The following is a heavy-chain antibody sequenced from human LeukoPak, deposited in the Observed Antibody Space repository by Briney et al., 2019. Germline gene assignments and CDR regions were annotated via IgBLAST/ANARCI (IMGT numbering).Heavy chain of an antibody. V-gene: IGHV4-34*01. D-gene: IGHD3-16*02. Sequence: SETLSLTCAVYGGSFSGYYWSWIRQPPGKGLEWIGEINHSGSTNYNPSLKSRVTISVDTSKNQFSLKLSSGTAADTAVDYCARPKTYDYVWGSYRSNWFDPWGQGTLVTVSS. J-gene: IGHJ5*02. CDR1: GGSFSGYY. CDR2: INHSGST. CDR3: ARPKTYDYVWGSYRSNWFDP.